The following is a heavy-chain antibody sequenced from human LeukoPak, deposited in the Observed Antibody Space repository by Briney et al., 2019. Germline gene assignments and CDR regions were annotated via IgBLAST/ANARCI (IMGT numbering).Heavy chain of an antibody. CDR3: ARVSTAPSSMVRGNWFDP. CDR1: GFTFSDYY. J-gene: IGHJ5*02. V-gene: IGHV3-11*01. Sequence: GGSLRLACAASGFTFSDYYMSWLRQDPGKGLERVSYIRSSGSTKYYADSVKGRFTISRDNAKNSLYLQMNSLRAEDTAVYYCARVSTAPSSMVRGNWFDPWGQGTLVTVSS. D-gene: IGHD3-10*01. CDR2: IRSSGSTK.